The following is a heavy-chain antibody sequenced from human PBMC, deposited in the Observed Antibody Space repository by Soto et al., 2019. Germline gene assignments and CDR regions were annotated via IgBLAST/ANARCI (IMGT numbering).Heavy chain of an antibody. CDR3: ARGGLRFLEWLAI. D-gene: IGHD3-3*01. Sequence: GGSLSLSCAASGFTFSSYWMHWVRQAPGKGLVWVSRINSDGSSTSYAASVKGRFTISRDNAKNTLYLQMNSLRAEDTAVYYCARGGLRFLEWLAIWGQGTLVTVSS. V-gene: IGHV3-74*01. J-gene: IGHJ4*02. CDR1: GFTFSSYW. CDR2: INSDGSST.